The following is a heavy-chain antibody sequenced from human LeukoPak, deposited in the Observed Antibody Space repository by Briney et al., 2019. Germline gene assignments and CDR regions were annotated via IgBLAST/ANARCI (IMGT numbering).Heavy chain of an antibody. CDR1: GGSISGSSYY. V-gene: IGHV4-39*01. Sequence: PSETLSLTCTVSGGSISGSSYYWGWIRQPPGKGLEWIGSIYYSGSTYYNPSLKSRVTISVDTSKNQFSLKLNSVTATDTAVYYCARHVRYSSGHNYFDYWGQGTLVTVSS. D-gene: IGHD6-19*01. J-gene: IGHJ4*02. CDR2: IYYSGST. CDR3: ARHVRYSSGHNYFDY.